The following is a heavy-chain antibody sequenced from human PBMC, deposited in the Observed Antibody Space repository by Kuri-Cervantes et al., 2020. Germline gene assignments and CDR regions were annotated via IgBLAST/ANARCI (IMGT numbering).Heavy chain of an antibody. CDR3: ASGIVVEDAFDI. CDR2: ISAYNGNT. D-gene: IGHD3-22*01. J-gene: IGHJ3*02. V-gene: IGHV1-18*01. CDR1: GYTFTSYG. Sequence: ASVKVSCKASGYTFTSYGISWVRQAPGQGLEWMGWISAYNGNTNYAQKLQGKVTMTTDTSTSTAYMELRSLRSDDTAVYYCASGIVVEDAFDIWGQGTMVTVSS.